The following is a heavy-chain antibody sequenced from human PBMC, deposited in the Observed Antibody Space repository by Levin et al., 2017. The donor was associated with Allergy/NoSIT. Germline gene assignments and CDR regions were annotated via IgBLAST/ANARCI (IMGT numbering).Heavy chain of an antibody. V-gene: IGHV3-30*18. J-gene: IGHJ4*02. CDR3: AKRQNMGSHYFDY. CDR2: ISVDGRQK. D-gene: IGHD1/OR15-1a*01. Sequence: GGSLRLSCAASGFTFRNYGMHWVRQAPGKGLEWVALISVDGRQKYYADSVKGRLGVSRDNSNNALYLQMNSLRAEDTAVYYCAKRQNMGSHYFDYWGQGSLVSVSS. CDR1: GFTFRNYG.